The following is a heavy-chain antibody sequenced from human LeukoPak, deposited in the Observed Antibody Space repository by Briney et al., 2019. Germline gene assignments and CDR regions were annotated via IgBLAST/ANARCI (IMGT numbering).Heavy chain of an antibody. CDR2: ISYHGSNK. V-gene: IGHV3-30*03. CDR3: ATDQYSSGWSFDY. CDR1: GFTFSSYG. J-gene: IGHJ4*02. Sequence: GGSLRLSCAASGFTFSSYGMHWVRQAPDKGLEWVAVISYHGSNKYYADSVKGRFTISRDNSKNTLYLQMNSLSAEDTAVYYCATDQYSSGWSFDYWGQGILVTVSS. D-gene: IGHD6-19*01.